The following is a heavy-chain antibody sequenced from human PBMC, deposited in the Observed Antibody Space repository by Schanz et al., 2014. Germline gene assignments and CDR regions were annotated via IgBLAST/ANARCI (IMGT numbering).Heavy chain of an antibody. CDR2: ISYDGSKK. J-gene: IGHJ2*01. CDR1: GFMFSSYG. Sequence: VQLLESGGGLVKPGGSLRLSCAASGFMFSSYGMHWVRQAPGKGLEWVGVISYDGSKKSYADSVKGRFTISRDNTKNSLFLQLNSLRADDTAVYYCARNRGSGGQNWYFDLWGRGTLVTVSS. CDR3: ARNRGSGGQNWYFDL. D-gene: IGHD1-26*01. V-gene: IGHV3-33*08.